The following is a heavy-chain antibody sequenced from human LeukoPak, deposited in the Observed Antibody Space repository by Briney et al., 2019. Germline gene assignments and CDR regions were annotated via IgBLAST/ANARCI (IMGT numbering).Heavy chain of an antibody. Sequence: GGSLRLSCVASGFTFSTYAMTWVRQAPGKGLEWVPAISGRGGSTYYADSVKGRFTISRDNSKNTVYLQMNSLRAEATAVYYCAKDDTVVTPRDLFDYWGQGTLVTVSS. J-gene: IGHJ4*02. CDR1: GFTFSTYA. CDR3: AKDDTVVTPRDLFDY. D-gene: IGHD4-23*01. CDR2: ISGRGGST. V-gene: IGHV3-23*01.